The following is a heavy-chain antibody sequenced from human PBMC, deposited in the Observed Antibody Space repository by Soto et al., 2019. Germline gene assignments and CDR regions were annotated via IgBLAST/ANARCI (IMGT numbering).Heavy chain of an antibody. Sequence: HSGSLDLSCTVCGGSVSSSSYFWGWIRQPPGKGLEWIGTIYYSGSTYDNPSLKSRVTISVDTSKNQFSLKLSFVTAADTAVYYCARHRINYGMDVWGQGTTVTVS. CDR3: ARHRINYGMDV. V-gene: IGHV4-39*01. CDR1: GGSVSSSSYF. CDR2: IYYSGST. J-gene: IGHJ6*02.